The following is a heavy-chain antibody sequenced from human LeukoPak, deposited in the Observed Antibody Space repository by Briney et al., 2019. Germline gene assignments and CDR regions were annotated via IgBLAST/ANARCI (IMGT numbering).Heavy chain of an antibody. J-gene: IGHJ3*02. Sequence: GGSLRLSCAASGFTFSDYRMHWVRQAPGKGLVWVSGISSDGSTTSYADSVKGRFTISRDNAKNSLYLQMNSLRAEDTAVYYCASSGDTAMVTDAFDIWGQGTMVTVSS. CDR2: ISSDGSTT. D-gene: IGHD5-18*01. CDR1: GFTFSDYR. CDR3: ASSGDTAMVTDAFDI. V-gene: IGHV3-74*01.